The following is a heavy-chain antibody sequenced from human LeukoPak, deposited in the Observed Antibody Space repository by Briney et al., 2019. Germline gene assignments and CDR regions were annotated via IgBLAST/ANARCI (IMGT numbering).Heavy chain of an antibody. CDR2: IKHDGSEE. Sequence: GGSLRLSCVDSGFTFRNYWMSWVRQAPGKGLEWVANIKHDGSEEYYVDSVKGRFTISRDNAKNSLYLQMNSLRAEDTAVYYCARAYFDGSAYYYVYFDYWGQGTLVTVSS. J-gene: IGHJ4*02. D-gene: IGHD3-22*01. CDR3: ARAYFDGSAYYYVYFDY. V-gene: IGHV3-7*01. CDR1: GFTFRNYW.